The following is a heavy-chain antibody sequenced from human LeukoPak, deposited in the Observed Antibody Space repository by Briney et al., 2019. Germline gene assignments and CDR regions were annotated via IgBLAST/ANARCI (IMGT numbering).Heavy chain of an antibody. CDR3: ARHRTASDY. CDR2: ITEDSSYI. Sequence: GGSLRLSCAASGFTFSFYTMSWVRQAPGKGLEWVSSITEDSSYIYYADSVKGRFTISRDNAKNSLSLQMNSLRAEDTAVYYCARHRTASDYWGQGTLVTVSS. V-gene: IGHV3-21*01. D-gene: IGHD3-16*02. CDR1: GFTFSFYT. J-gene: IGHJ4*02.